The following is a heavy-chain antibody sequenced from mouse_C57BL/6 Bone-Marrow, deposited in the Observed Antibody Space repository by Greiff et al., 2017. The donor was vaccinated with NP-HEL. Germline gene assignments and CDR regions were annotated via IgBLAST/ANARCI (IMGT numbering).Heavy chain of an antibody. CDR1: GYTFTDYY. CDR2: INPNNGGT. D-gene: IGHD1-1*01. CDR3: ARSYYYGSSSYV. J-gene: IGHJ1*03. Sequence: VQLQQSGPELVKPGASVKISCKASGYTFTDYYMNWVKQSHGKSLEWIGDINPNNGGTSYNQKFKGKATLTVDKSSSTAYMELRSLTSEDSAVYYCARSYYYGSSSYVWGTGTTVTVSS. V-gene: IGHV1-26*01.